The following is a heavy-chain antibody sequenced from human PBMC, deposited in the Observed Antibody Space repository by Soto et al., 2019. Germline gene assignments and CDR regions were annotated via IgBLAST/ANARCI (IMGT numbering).Heavy chain of an antibody. D-gene: IGHD5-18*01. V-gene: IGHV3-49*04. CDR2: IRTKAYGGTT. CDR1: GFIFHDYA. CDR3: TRVSGYSYGYSYGMDV. J-gene: IGHJ6*02. Sequence: PGWSLRLSCTTSGFIFHDYAMSWVRQAPGKGLEWVGFIRTKAYGGTTEYAASVKGRSTISRDDSKSIAYLQMDSLKIEDTAVYYCTRVSGYSYGYSYGMDVWGQGTTVTVSS.